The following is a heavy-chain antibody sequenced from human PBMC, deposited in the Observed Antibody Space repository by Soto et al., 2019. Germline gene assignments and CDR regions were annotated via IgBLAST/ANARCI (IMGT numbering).Heavy chain of an antibody. CDR3: VGGFRGVPPDY. CDR1: GGSISSGGYY. CDR2: IYYSGST. Sequence: QVQLQESGPGLVKPSETLSLTCTVSGGSISSGGYYWSWIRQHPGKGLEWIGYIYYSGSTYYNPSLKSRVTISVDTSKNQFSLKLSSVTAADTAVYYCVGGFRGVPPDYWGQGTLVTVSS. V-gene: IGHV4-31*03. J-gene: IGHJ4*02. D-gene: IGHD3-10*01.